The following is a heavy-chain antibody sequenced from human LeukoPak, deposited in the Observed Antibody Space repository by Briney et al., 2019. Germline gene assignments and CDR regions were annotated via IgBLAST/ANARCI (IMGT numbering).Heavy chain of an antibody. CDR2: MNEYGSEI. J-gene: IGHJ4*02. V-gene: IGHV3-7*01. CDR3: ARDRGRNSFDY. D-gene: IGHD1-14*01. CDR1: GFIFRDFS. Sequence: PGGSLRLSCSVSGFIFRDFSMSWVRQAPGKGLEWVAKMNEYGSEIFYVDSVKGRFTISRDNGKNSLYLQLTSLRAEDTALYYCARDRGRNSFDYWGQGTLVSVSS.